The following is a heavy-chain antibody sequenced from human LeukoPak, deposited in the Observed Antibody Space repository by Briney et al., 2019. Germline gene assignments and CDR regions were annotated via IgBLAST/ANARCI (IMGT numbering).Heavy chain of an antibody. V-gene: IGHV3-48*01. CDR1: GFTFDTYT. J-gene: IGHJ1*01. CDR3: TRGLVVVAQYFQH. Sequence: GGSLRLSCAASGFTFDTYTMNWVRQAPGTGLERVSYIDTTSTTMYYADSVKGRFTISRDNAKNSLYLQMNSLRVEDTAVYYCTRGLVVVAQYFQHWGQGTLVTVSS. D-gene: IGHD2-15*01. CDR2: IDTTSTTM.